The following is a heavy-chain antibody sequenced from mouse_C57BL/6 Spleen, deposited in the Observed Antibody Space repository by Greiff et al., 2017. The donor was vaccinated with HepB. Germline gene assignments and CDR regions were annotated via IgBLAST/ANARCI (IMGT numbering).Heavy chain of an antibody. CDR1: GFTFSDYY. CDR2: INYDGSST. J-gene: IGHJ1*03. D-gene: IGHD1-1*01. Sequence: EVMLVESEGGLVQPGRSMKLSCTASGFTFSDYYMAWVRQVPEKGLEWVANINYDGSSTYYLDSLKSRFIISRDNAKNILYLQMSSLKSEDTATYYCAREGYYYGSSHGYFDVWGTGTTVTVSS. CDR3: AREGYYYGSSHGYFDV. V-gene: IGHV5-16*01.